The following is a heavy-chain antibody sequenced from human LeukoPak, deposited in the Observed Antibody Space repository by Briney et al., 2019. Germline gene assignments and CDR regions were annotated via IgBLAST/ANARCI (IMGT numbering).Heavy chain of an antibody. CDR2: IYTSGST. J-gene: IGHJ4*02. D-gene: IGHD2-2*02. Sequence: PSETLSLTCTVSGGSISSYYWSWIRQPAGKGLEWIGRIYTSGSTNYNPSLKSRVTISVDTSKNQFSLKLSSVTAADTAVYYCARLYCSSTSCYNFDYWGQGTLVTVSS. CDR1: GGSISSYY. CDR3: ARLYCSSTSCYNFDY. V-gene: IGHV4-4*07.